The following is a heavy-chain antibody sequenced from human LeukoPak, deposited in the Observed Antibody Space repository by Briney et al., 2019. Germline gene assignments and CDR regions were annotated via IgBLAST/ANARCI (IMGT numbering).Heavy chain of an antibody. CDR1: GGSISSGSYY. Sequence: SETLSLTCTVSGGSISSGSYYWSWIRQPAGKGLEWIGRIYTSGSTNYNPSLKSRVTISVDTSKNQFSLKLSSVTAADTAVYYCASGGSSALFDPWGQGTLVTVSS. CDR3: ASGGSSALFDP. J-gene: IGHJ5*02. CDR2: IYTSGST. V-gene: IGHV4-61*02. D-gene: IGHD6-13*01.